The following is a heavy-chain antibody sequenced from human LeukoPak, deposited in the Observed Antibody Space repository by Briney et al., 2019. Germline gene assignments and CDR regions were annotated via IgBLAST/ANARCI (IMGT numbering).Heavy chain of an antibody. Sequence: PGGSLRLSCAASGFSFSSYTMNWVRQAPGKGLEWVSSISSSRSNIYYADSVKGRFTIARDNPQNSLYLQMNSLRAEDTAVYYCARDGRRRDYCDSGSCYWYFDLWGRGTLVTVSS. CDR1: GFSFSSYT. D-gene: IGHD2-15*01. V-gene: IGHV3-21*01. CDR2: ISSSRSNI. CDR3: ARDGRRRDYCDSGSCYWYFDL. J-gene: IGHJ2*01.